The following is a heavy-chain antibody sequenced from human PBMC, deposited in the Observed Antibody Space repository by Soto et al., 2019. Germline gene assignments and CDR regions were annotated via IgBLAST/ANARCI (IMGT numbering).Heavy chain of an antibody. D-gene: IGHD4-17*01. CDR2: ISHGETKK. Sequence: QVQLVESGGGVVQPGMSLRLSCAASGFTFKNYDMHWVRQAPGKGLEWVAFISHGETKKYYADPVRGRFAISRDISKSTLYLQMNSLRTEDTALYRCAKDLTTVTSNYFDPWGQGTQVTVPS. CDR1: GFTFKNYD. J-gene: IGHJ5*02. CDR3: AKDLTTVTSNYFDP. V-gene: IGHV3-30*18.